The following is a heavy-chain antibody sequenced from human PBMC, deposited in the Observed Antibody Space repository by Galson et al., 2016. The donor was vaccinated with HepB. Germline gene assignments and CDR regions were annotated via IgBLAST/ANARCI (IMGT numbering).Heavy chain of an antibody. J-gene: IGHJ6*02. CDR1: GGSFSDYF. CDR2: INHSGST. CDR3: ARHGDARSSRWPTTRKFLESFRENPVVPTFDV. Sequence: SETLSLTCAVYGGSFSDYFWAWIRQSPGKGLEWIGEINHSGSTRYCPSLKSRVNLSVDTSKKQFSLELTPVTAADTAVYYCARHGDARSSRWPTTRKFLESFRENPVVPTFDVWGQGTTVTVS. D-gene: IGHD2/OR15-2a*01. V-gene: IGHV4-34*01.